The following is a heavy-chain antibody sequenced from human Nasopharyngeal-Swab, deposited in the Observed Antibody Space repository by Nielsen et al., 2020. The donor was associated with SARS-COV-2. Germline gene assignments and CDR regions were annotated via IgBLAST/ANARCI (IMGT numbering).Heavy chain of an antibody. CDR2: ISSSGSTI. J-gene: IGHJ6*02. V-gene: IGHV3-48*03. Sequence: GESLKISCAASGFTFSSYEMNWVRQAPGKGLEWVSYISSSGSTIYYADSVKGRFTISRDNAKNSLYLQMNSLRAEDTAVYYCARTSQEALYYDFWSGYPPMAGMDVWDQGTTVTVSS. CDR1: GFTFSSYE. CDR3: ARTSQEALYYDFWSGYPPMAGMDV. D-gene: IGHD3-3*01.